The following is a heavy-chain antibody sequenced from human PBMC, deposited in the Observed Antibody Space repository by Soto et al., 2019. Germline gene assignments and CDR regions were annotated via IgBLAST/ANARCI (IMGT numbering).Heavy chain of an antibody. V-gene: IGHV3-74*01. D-gene: IGHD2-2*01. CDR1: GFTFSSYW. Sequence: EVQLVESGGGLVQPGGSLRLSCAASGFTFSSYWMHWVRQAPGKGLVWVSRINSDGSSTSYADSVKGRFTISRDNAKNTLYLQMNSLRAGDTAVYYCARGGYQLLFAFDIWGQGTMVTVSS. CDR2: INSDGSST. J-gene: IGHJ3*02. CDR3: ARGGYQLLFAFDI.